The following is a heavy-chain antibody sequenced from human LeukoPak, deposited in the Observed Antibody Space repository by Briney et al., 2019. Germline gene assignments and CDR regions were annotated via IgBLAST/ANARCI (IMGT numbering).Heavy chain of an antibody. CDR2: ISTSSSYI. Sequence: PGGSLRLSCAASGFTFSSYSLNWVRQAPGKGLEWVSSISTSSSYIYYADSVKGRFTISRDNAKNSLFLQMTSLRAEDTAVYYCARDHSNYDFWSGYTRDYYMDVWGKGTTVTVSS. J-gene: IGHJ6*03. CDR3: ARDHSNYDFWSGYTRDYYMDV. V-gene: IGHV3-21*01. CDR1: GFTFSSYS. D-gene: IGHD3-3*01.